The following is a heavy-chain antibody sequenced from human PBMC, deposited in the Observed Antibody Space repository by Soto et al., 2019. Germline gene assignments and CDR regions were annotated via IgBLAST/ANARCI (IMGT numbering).Heavy chain of an antibody. CDR2: IHTSDST. D-gene: IGHD6-19*01. CDR3: AREGALAGPDFDY. J-gene: IGHJ4*02. V-gene: IGHV4-4*07. CDR1: GGSISSYY. Sequence: SETLSLTXTVSGGSISSYYWSWIRQPAGKGLEWIGRIHTSDSTNYNPSLKSRVTMSVDTSNNQFSLKLTSLTAADTAVYYCAREGALAGPDFDYWGQGSLVTVSS.